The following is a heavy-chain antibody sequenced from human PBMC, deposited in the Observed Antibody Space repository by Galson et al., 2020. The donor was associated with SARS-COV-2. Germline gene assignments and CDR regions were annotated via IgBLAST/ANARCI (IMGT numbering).Heavy chain of an antibody. Sequence: ASVKVSCKASGYTFISYAISWVRQAPGQGLEWMGWISPNNGTTNYAQKLQGRVTMTTDTSTNTAYMELRSLRSEDTAVYYCAKEAMTGGGNCFDSWGQGTLVTVSS. V-gene: IGHV1-18*04. D-gene: IGHD3-10*02. CDR1: GYTFISYA. J-gene: IGHJ5*01. CDR3: AKEAMTGGGNCFDS. CDR2: ISPNNGTT.